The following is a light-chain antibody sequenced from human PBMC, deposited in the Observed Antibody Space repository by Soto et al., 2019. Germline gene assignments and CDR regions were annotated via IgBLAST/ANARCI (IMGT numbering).Light chain of an antibody. CDR1: QSISSNF. V-gene: IGKV3D-20*02. Sequence: EIVLSQSPGTLSLSAGEGATLSCRSSQSISSNFLAWYQQKRGQAPRLLIHGASNRATGIPDRFSGSGSGTDFTLTISRLEPEDFAVYYCQQRSNWPRTFGQGTKVDIK. J-gene: IGKJ1*01. CDR2: GAS. CDR3: QQRSNWPRT.